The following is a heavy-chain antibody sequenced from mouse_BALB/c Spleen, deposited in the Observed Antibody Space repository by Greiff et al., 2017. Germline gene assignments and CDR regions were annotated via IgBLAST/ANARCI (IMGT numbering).Heavy chain of an antibody. CDR2: SRNKANDYTT. J-gene: IGHJ3*01. CDR1: GFTFSDFY. CDR3: ARDGKVGTPFAY. Sequence: EVKVVESGGGLVQPGGSLRLSCATSGFTFSDFYMEWVRQPPGKRLEWIAASRNKANDYTTEYSASVKGRFIVSRDTSQSILYLQMNALRAEDTAIYYCARDGKVGTPFAYWGQGTLVTVSA. V-gene: IGHV7-1*02. D-gene: IGHD1-3*01.